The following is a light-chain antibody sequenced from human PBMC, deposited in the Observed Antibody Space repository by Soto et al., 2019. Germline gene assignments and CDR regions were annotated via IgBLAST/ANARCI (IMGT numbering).Light chain of an antibody. CDR1: LGIRNG. V-gene: IGKV1-6*02. Sequence: AIELTQSPSALSASVGDRVTITCRASLGIRNGLGWYQQKPGEAPRLLVYGASTIHTGVPSRFSGSGSGTEFTLTISSLQLEDFGTYYCLQDYNSPLTFGGGTRLEI. CDR2: GAS. J-gene: IGKJ4*01. CDR3: LQDYNSPLT.